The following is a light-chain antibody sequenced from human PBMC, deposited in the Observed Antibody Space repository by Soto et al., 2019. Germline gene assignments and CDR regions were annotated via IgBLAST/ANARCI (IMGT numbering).Light chain of an antibody. J-gene: IGKJ4*01. CDR3: QQFRTYPT. Sequence: AIQLTQSPSSLSASIGDGVTITCRASQAISTNLAWYQHKPGTVPKVLIYDASILESGVPSRFSGSGSGTDFTLIISSLQPEDFATYYCQQFRTYPTFGGGTKVDIK. CDR1: QAISTN. V-gene: IGKV1-13*02. CDR2: DAS.